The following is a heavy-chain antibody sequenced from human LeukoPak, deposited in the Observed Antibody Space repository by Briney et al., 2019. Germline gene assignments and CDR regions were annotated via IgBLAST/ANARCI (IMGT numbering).Heavy chain of an antibody. CDR1: GGSISSYY. CDR2: IYYSGST. V-gene: IGHV4-59*01. D-gene: IGHD6-19*01. Sequence: SETLSLTCTVSGGSISSYYGSWIRQPPGKGLEWIGYIYYSGSTNYNPSLNSRVDISVDTSKNQFSLKLSSVTAADTAVYYCARFYSSVLDYWGQGTLVTVSS. CDR3: ARFYSSVLDY. J-gene: IGHJ4*02.